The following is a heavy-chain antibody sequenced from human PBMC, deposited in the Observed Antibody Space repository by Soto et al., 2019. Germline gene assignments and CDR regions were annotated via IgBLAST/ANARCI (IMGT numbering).Heavy chain of an antibody. CDR1: GFSLSTSGVG. Sequence: QITLKESGPTLVKPTQTLTLTCTFSGFSLSTSGVGVGWIRQPPGKALEWLALIYWDDDKRYSPSLKSRLTISKDXSKNQVVLTMTNMDPVDTATYYCAHTLIAAAEFDFWGQGTLVTVSS. CDR3: AHTLIAAAEFDF. D-gene: IGHD6-13*01. J-gene: IGHJ4*02. V-gene: IGHV2-5*02. CDR2: IYWDDDK.